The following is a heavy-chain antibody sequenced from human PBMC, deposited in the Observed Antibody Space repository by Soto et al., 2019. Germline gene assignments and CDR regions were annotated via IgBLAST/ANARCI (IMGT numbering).Heavy chain of an antibody. V-gene: IGHV5-51*01. D-gene: IGHD3-22*01. CDR1: GYSFTSYW. CDR3: ARRAYYDSSGYYHRNWYDP. J-gene: IGHJ5*02. CDR2: IYPGDSDT. Sequence: GESVKISCKGSGYSFTSYWIGWVRHMPGKGLEWMGIIYPGDSDTRYSPSFQGQVTISADKSIRTAYLQWSSLKAADTAMYYCARRAYYDSSGYYHRNWYDPWGQGTLVTDSS.